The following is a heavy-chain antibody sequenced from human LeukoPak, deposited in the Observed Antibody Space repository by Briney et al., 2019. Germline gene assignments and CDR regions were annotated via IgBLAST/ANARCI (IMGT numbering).Heavy chain of an antibody. CDR3: ARRDILTGYYWVY. D-gene: IGHD3-9*01. Sequence: GESLKISCKGSGYIFTSYWISWVRQMPGKGLEWMGRVDPSDSYTNYSPSFQGHVTISADKSISTAYLRWNSLKASDTAMYYCARRDILTGYYWVYWGQGTLVTVSS. J-gene: IGHJ4*02. CDR1: GYIFTSYW. CDR2: VDPSDSYT. V-gene: IGHV5-10-1*01.